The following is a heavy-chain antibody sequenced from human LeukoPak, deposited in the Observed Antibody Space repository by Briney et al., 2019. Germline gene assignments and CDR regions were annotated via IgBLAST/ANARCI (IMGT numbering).Heavy chain of an antibody. Sequence: GGSLRLSCAASGFIFSSYGMHWVRQAPGKGLEWVAVISYDGGNISYTDSVKGRFTISRDNSKNTLYLQMNSLRAEDTAVYYCARDSPPDYWGQGTLVTVSS. CDR1: GFIFSSYG. J-gene: IGHJ4*02. CDR3: ARDSPPDY. CDR2: ISYDGGNI. V-gene: IGHV3-30*03.